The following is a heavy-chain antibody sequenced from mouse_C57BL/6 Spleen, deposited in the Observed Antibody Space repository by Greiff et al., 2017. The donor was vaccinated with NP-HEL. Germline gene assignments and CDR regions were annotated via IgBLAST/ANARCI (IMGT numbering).Heavy chain of an antibody. CDR3: ARPSYYGSSLYYAMDY. CDR2: ISSGSSTI. D-gene: IGHD1-1*01. V-gene: IGHV5-17*01. Sequence: EVNVVESGGGLVKPGGSLKLSCAASGFTFSDYGMHWVRQAPEKGLEWVAYISSGSSTIYYADTVKGRFTISRDNAKNTLFLQMTSLRSEDTAMYYCARPSYYGSSLYYAMDYWGQGTSVTVSS. J-gene: IGHJ4*01. CDR1: GFTFSDYG.